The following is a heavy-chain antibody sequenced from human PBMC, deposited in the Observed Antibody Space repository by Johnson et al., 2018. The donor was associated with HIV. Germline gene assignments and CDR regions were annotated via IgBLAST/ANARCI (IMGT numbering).Heavy chain of an antibody. D-gene: IGHD6-6*01. Sequence: EVQLMESGGGLVQPGRSLRLSCAASGFTFSSYGIHWVRQAPGEGLEWVSILYSGGTTHYADSVKGRFPISRDNSKNTVYLQMNSLRVEDTAVYYCARSSPFSSSPFDGFDVWGQGTMVTVSS. V-gene: IGHV3-66*02. CDR2: LYSGGTT. CDR3: ARSSPFSSSPFDGFDV. CDR1: GFTFSSYG. J-gene: IGHJ3*01.